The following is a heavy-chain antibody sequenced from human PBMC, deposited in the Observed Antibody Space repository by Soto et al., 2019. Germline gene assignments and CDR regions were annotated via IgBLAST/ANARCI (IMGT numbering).Heavy chain of an antibody. CDR1: GFTFSSYW. CDR2: INSDGSST. CDR3: ARAEVQLWIYYNYGMDV. J-gene: IGHJ6*02. D-gene: IGHD5-18*01. V-gene: IGHV3-74*01. Sequence: EVQLVESGGDLVQPGGSLRLSCAASGFTFSSYWMHWVRQAPGKGLVWVSRINSDGSSTRYADSVKGRFTISRDNAKNTLYLQMNSLRAEDTAVYYGARAEVQLWIYYNYGMDVWGQGTTVTVSS.